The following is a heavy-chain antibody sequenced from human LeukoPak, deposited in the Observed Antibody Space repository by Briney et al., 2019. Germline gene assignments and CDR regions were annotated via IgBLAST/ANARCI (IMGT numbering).Heavy chain of an antibody. D-gene: IGHD3/OR15-3a*01. Sequence: GGSLRLSCTASGFTFRSYWMHWVRQAPGKGLEWVSRVISDGSFTNYADSVKGRFTISRDNAKNTLYLQMSSLRAEDTAVHFCVRDEDDFDFGCRGQGSLVTVSS. CDR3: VRDEDDFDFGC. V-gene: IGHV3-74*01. J-gene: IGHJ4*02. CDR2: VISDGSFT. CDR1: GFTFRSYW.